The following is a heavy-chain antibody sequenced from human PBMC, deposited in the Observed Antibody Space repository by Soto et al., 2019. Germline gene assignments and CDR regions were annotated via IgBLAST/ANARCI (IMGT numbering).Heavy chain of an antibody. CDR2: IYWDDSK. Sequence: QITLKESGPTLVKPTQTLTLTCTFSGFSHPTDRVGVGWIRQPPGKALEWLAVIYWDDSKTYRPSLKSRLTITKDTPKNQVALTMTDMDPVDTATYYCAHAYGGRSLYWGQGTLVTVSS. V-gene: IGHV2-5*02. D-gene: IGHD1-26*01. CDR1: GFSHPTDRVG. CDR3: AHAYGGRSLY. J-gene: IGHJ4*02.